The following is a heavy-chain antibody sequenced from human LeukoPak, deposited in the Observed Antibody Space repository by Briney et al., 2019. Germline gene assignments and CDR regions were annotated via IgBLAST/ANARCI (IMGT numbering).Heavy chain of an antibody. Sequence: GGSLRLSCAASGFTVSSYWVSWVRQAPGKGLEWVANIKQDGSEKYYVDSVKGRFTISRDNAKNSLYLQMNSLRAEDTAVYYCARDDCSSISCYHNWFDPWGQGTLVTVSS. J-gene: IGHJ5*02. V-gene: IGHV3-7*01. D-gene: IGHD2-2*01. CDR1: GFTVSSYW. CDR2: IKQDGSEK. CDR3: ARDDCSSISCYHNWFDP.